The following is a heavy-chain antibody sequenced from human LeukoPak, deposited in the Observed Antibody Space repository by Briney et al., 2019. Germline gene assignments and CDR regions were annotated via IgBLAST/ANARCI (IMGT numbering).Heavy chain of an antibody. V-gene: IGHV4-34*01. CDR3: ARSSSGYKTNWFDP. CDR2: IYYSGST. J-gene: IGHJ5*02. CDR1: GGSFSGYY. Sequence: SETLSLTCAVYGGSFSGYYWGWIRQPPGKGLEWIGSIYYSGSTYYNPSLKSRVTISVDTSKNQFSLKLSSVTAADTAVYYCARSSSGYKTNWFDPWGQGTLVTVSS. D-gene: IGHD3-22*01.